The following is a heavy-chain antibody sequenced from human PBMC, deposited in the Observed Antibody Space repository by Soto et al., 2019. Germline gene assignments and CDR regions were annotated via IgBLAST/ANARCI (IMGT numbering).Heavy chain of an antibody. CDR1: GGSISSGDYY. CDR3: ARGGSGSYDYYGMDV. CDR2: IYYSGST. J-gene: IGHJ6*02. Sequence: SETLSLTCTVSGGSISSGDYYWSWIRQPPGKGLEWIGYIYYSGSTYYNPSLKSRVTISVDTSKNQFSLKLSSVTAADTAVYYCARGGSGSYDYYGMDVWGQGTTVT. V-gene: IGHV4-30-4*01. D-gene: IGHD3-10*01.